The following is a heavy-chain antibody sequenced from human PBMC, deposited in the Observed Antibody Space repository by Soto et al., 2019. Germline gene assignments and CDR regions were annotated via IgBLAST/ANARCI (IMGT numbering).Heavy chain of an antibody. J-gene: IGHJ4*02. CDR3: AKQVRDGTSSPYYFDY. V-gene: IGHV3-23*01. CDR1: GFTFSNYA. CDR2: ISSAVNT. Sequence: EVQLLQSGGGLVQPGGSLRLSCAGSGFTFSNYAMSWVRLAPGKGLEWVSAISSAVNTYYADSVKGRFTISRDNSKNTLSLQMNSLRAEDTAVYYCAKQVRDGTSSPYYFDYWGQGTLVTVSS. D-gene: IGHD6-6*01.